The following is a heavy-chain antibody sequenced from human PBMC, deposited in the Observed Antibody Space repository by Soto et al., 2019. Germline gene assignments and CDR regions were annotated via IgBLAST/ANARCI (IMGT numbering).Heavy chain of an antibody. CDR2: ISYDGSNK. J-gene: IGHJ5*02. Sequence: SLKLSCPAFGFTLSIYGMHWVRQAQGKGLEWVAVISYDGSNKYYADSVKGRFTISRDNSKNTLYLQMNSLRAEDTAVYYCAKDLSGYCSGGSCPLWFDPWGQGTLVTVSS. V-gene: IGHV3-30*18. CDR1: GFTLSIYG. CDR3: AKDLSGYCSGGSCPLWFDP. D-gene: IGHD2-15*01.